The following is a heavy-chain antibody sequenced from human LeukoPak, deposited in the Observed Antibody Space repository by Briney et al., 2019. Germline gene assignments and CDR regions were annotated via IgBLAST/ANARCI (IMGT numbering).Heavy chain of an antibody. CDR3: AKAGYSSRGLDY. CDR2: ISGSGGST. J-gene: IGHJ4*02. V-gene: IGHV3-23*01. CDR1: GFTFSSYW. Sequence: GGSLRLSCAASGFTFSSYWMHWVRQAPGKGLVWVSAISGSGGSTYYADSVKGRFTISRDNSKNTLYLQMNSLRAEDTAVYYCAKAGYSSRGLDYWGQGTLVTVSS. D-gene: IGHD6-13*01.